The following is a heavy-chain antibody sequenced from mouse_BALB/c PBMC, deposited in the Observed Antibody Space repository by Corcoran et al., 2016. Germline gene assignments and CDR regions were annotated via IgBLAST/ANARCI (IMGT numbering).Heavy chain of an antibody. J-gene: IGHJ1*01. CDR1: GYSITSGYY. CDR2: ISYDGSN. CDR3: ARGGSGYFDV. D-gene: IGHD1-1*02. Sequence: DVQLQESGPGLVKPSQSLSLTCSVTGYSITSGYYWNWIRQFPGNKLEWMGYISYDGSNNYNPSLKNRISITRDTSKNQFFLKLNSVTTEDTATYYCARGGSGYFDVWGAGTTVTVSS. V-gene: IGHV3-6*02.